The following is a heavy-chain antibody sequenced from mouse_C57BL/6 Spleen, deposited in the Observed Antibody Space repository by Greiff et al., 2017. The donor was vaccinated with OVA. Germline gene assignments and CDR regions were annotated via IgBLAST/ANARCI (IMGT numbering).Heavy chain of an antibody. J-gene: IGHJ2*01. V-gene: IGHV5-17*01. Sequence: EVKVEESGGGLVKPGGSLKLSCAASGFTFSDYGMHWVRQAPEKGLEWVAYISSGSSTIYYADTVKGRFTISRDNAKNTLFLQMTSLRSEDTAMYYCAIITTVVDYWGQGTTLTVSS. CDR2: ISSGSSTI. CDR1: GFTFSDYG. CDR3: AIITTVVDY. D-gene: IGHD1-1*01.